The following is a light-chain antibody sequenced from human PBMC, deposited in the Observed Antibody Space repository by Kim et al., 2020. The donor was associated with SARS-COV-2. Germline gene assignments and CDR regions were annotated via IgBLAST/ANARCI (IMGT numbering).Light chain of an antibody. CDR1: SSNIGSNT. V-gene: IGLV1-44*01. J-gene: IGLJ2*01. CDR3: AAWDDSLNGVV. Sequence: ELTQPPSASGTPGQRVTISCSGSSSNIGSNTVNWYQQLPGTAPKLLIYSNNQRPSGVPDRFSGSKSGTSASLAISGLQSEDEADYYCAAWDDSLNGVVFGGGTKLTVL. CDR2: SNN.